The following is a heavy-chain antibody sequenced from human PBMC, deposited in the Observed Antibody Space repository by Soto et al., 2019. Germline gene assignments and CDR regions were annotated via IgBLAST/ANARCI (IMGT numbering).Heavy chain of an antibody. J-gene: IGHJ4*02. CDR2: INHSGST. V-gene: IGHV4-34*01. Sequence: QVQLQQWGAGLLKPSETLSLTCAVYGGSFSGYYWSWIRQPPGKGLEWIGEINHSGSTNYNPSLKSRVTISVDTSKNQFSMKLSSVTAADTAVYYCARPHLGGRLQFFADWGQGTLVTVSS. CDR3: ARPHLGGRLQFFAD. CDR1: GGSFSGYY. D-gene: IGHD5-12*01.